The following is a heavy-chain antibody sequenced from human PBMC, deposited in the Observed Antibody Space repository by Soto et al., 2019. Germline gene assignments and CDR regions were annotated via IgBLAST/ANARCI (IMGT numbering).Heavy chain of an antibody. CDR2: IGATGGGT. D-gene: IGHD4-17*01. V-gene: IGHV3-23*01. J-gene: IGHJ3*01. CDR3: ARDPNGDYLGAFDF. CDR1: GFTFSSFF. Sequence: EVQLLEPGGGLVQPGGSLRLSCAASGFTFSSFFMSWVRQAPGKGLDWVSGIGATGGGTYYADSVKGRFIISRDNSKNTLYLQMNSLRAEDTAVYSCARDPNGDYLGAFDFWGQKTMVTVSS.